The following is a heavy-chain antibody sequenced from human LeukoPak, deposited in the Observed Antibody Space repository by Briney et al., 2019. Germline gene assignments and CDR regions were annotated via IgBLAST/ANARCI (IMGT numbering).Heavy chain of an antibody. J-gene: IGHJ3*02. V-gene: IGHV1-69*05. CDR1: GGTFSSYA. Sequence: GASVKVSCKASGGTFSSYAISWVRQAPGQGLEWMGRIIPIFGTANYAQKFQGRVTITTDESASTAYMELSSLRSEDTAVYYCASRETWGYYYDSSGYSPYAFDIWGQGTMVTVSS. CDR3: ASRETWGYYYDSSGYSPYAFDI. CDR2: IIPIFGTA. D-gene: IGHD3-22*01.